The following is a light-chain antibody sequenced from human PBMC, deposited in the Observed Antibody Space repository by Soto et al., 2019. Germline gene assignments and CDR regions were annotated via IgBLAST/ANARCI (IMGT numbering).Light chain of an antibody. V-gene: IGKV1-5*03. CDR2: KAS. Sequence: DIQMTQSPSTLSASLGDRVTITCRASQSISSWLAWYQQKPGKAPNLLIYKASSLDSGVPSRFSGSGSGTDFTLTISSLQPDDFATYYCQQYNSSSLTFGQGTQVEIK. CDR3: QQYNSSSLT. J-gene: IGKJ1*01. CDR1: QSISSW.